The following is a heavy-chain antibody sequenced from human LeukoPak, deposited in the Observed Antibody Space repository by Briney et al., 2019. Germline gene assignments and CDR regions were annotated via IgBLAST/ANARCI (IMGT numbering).Heavy chain of an antibody. V-gene: IGHV1-2*02. CDR3: ARVKAAAGTFYYYYYMDV. CDR1: GYTFTGYY. Sequence: GASVEVSCKASGYTFTGYYMHWVRQAPGQGLEWMGWINPNSGGTNYAQKFQGRVTMTRDTSISTAYMELSRLRSDDTAVYYCARVKAAAGTFYYYYYMDVWGKGTTVTVSS. J-gene: IGHJ6*03. CDR2: INPNSGGT. D-gene: IGHD6-13*01.